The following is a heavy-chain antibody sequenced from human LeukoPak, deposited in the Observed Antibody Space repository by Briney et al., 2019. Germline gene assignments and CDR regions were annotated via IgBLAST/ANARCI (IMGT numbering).Heavy chain of an antibody. D-gene: IGHD6-6*01. CDR1: GFTFSNYE. V-gene: IGHV3-48*03. CDR2: IDASGNTI. Sequence: GGPLRLSCAATGFTFSNYEMNWVRQAPGKGLEWLSYIDASGNTIHYADSVRGRFTISRDNAQNSLYLQLNSLRAEDTAVYYCARDLRVYSSWGGYQYWGQGTLVTVSS. J-gene: IGHJ4*02. CDR3: ARDLRVYSSWGGYQY.